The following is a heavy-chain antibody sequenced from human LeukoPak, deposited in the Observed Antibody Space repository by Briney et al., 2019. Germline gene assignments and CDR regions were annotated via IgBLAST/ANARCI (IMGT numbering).Heavy chain of an antibody. J-gene: IGHJ4*02. D-gene: IGHD2-15*01. V-gene: IGHV3-23*01. CDR2: ICGGGGRT. Sequence: SGGSLRLSCADSGFTFRTYAMSWVRQAPGKGLEWVSGICGGGGRTYYADSWKGGLTISEDNSKTTLYLQITSRKAEDTAIYFGAKMYWSSGGCFGHSFDYWGQGTLFTASA. CDR3: AKMYWSSGGCFGHSFDY. CDR1: GFTFRTYA.